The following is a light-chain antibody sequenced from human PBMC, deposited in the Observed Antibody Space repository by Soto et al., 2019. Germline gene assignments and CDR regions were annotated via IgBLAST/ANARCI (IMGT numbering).Light chain of an antibody. V-gene: IGKV3D-15*01. CDR3: QQSKNWPPWT. CDR2: AAS. Sequence: VVAQAGHSISLSTGESAAISCGAIQSVRSSYLAWYQQTPGQTPRLLIYAASSRATGIPARFSGSGSGTEFTLTISSLQSEDFAVYYCQQSKNWPPWTSGQGVKVDI. CDR1: QSVRSSY. J-gene: IGKJ1*01.